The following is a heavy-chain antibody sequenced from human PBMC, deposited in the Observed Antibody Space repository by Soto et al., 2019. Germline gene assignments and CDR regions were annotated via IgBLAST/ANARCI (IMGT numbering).Heavy chain of an antibody. V-gene: IGHV4-59*01. CDR2: TSYTGNN. D-gene: IGHD6-25*01. CDR1: GGSITSYH. J-gene: IGHJ4*02. Sequence: SEMLSLTCIVSGGSITSYHWSWIRQFPGKGLEWIAYTSYTGNNNYDPSLKSRVTISLDTSKNQLSLKFTSMTAADKEVYYCARDPRLADYWGQGTLVTVSS. CDR3: ARDPRLADY.